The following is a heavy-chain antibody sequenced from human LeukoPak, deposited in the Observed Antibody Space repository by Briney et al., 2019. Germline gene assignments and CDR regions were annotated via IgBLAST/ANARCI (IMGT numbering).Heavy chain of an antibody. J-gene: IGHJ5*02. D-gene: IGHD3-22*01. Sequence: GESLKISCKGSGYSFTSYWIGWVRQMPGKGLEWMGIINPGDSDTRYSPSFQGQVTISVDKSTNTAYLQWSSLKASDTAMYYCARQWLYYDSSAYRNYNCFDPWGQGTLVTVSS. CDR3: ARQWLYYDSSAYRNYNCFDP. V-gene: IGHV5-51*01. CDR2: INPGDSDT. CDR1: GYSFTSYW.